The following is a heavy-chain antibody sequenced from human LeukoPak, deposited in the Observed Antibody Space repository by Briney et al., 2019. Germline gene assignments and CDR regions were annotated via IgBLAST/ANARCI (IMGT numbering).Heavy chain of an antibody. V-gene: IGHV4-34*01. J-gene: IGHJ3*02. D-gene: IGHD3-22*01. CDR2: INHSGST. CDR3: ARGSGGYYYDSSGYETFDI. Sequence: SETLSLTCTVSSGSITNYYWNWFRQPPGKGLEWIGEINHSGSTNYNPSLKSRVTISVDTSKNQFSLKPSSVTAADTAVYYCARGSGGYYYDSSGYETFDIWGQGTMVTVSS. CDR1: SGSITNYY.